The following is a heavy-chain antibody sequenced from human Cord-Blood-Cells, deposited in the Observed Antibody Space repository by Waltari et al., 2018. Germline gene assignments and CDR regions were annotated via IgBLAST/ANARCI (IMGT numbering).Heavy chain of an antibody. J-gene: IGHJ4*02. CDR1: GGSISSYY. CDR2: IYYSGST. Sequence: QVKLQESGPGLVKPSETLSLTCTVSGGSISSYYWSWIRQPPGKGLEWIGYIYYSGSTNYNPSLKSRVTISVDTSKNQFPLKLSSVTAADTAVYYCARAGLGYSSSSFDYWGQGTLVTVSS. D-gene: IGHD6-6*01. CDR3: ARAGLGYSSSSFDY. V-gene: IGHV4-59*01.